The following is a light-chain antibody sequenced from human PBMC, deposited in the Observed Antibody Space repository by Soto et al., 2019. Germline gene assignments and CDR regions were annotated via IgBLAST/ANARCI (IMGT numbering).Light chain of an antibody. J-gene: IGLJ3*02. CDR2: EVS. Sequence: QSALTQPASVSGSPGQSITISCTGTSSDVGGYNYVSWYQQHPGKAPKLMIYEVSNRPSGISNRFSGSKSGNTASLTISGLQPEDEADYCCSSYTSSSTLVFGGGTKVTVL. V-gene: IGLV2-14*01. CDR1: SSDVGGYNY. CDR3: SSYTSSSTLV.